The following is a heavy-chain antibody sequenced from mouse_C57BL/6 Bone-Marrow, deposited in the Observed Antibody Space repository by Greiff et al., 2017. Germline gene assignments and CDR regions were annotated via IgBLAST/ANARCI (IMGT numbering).Heavy chain of an antibody. CDR2: IYPGSGST. D-gene: IGHD4-1*01. Sequence: QVQLQQPGAELVKPGASVKMSCKASGYTFTSYWITWVKQRPGQGLEWIGDIYPGSGSTNYNEKFKSKATLTVDKSSSTAYMQLSSLTSEDSAVYYCAPLTGPGCVYWGQGTTLTVSS. V-gene: IGHV1-55*01. CDR1: GYTFTSYW. CDR3: APLTGPGCVY. J-gene: IGHJ2*01.